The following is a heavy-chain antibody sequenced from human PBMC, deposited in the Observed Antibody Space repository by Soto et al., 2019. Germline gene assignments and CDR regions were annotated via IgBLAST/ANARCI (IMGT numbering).Heavy chain of an antibody. CDR1: GYTFTYYG. D-gene: IGHD3-22*01. CDR2: ISAYNGNT. Sequence: QVPLVQSGGEVKKPGASVKVSCKASGYTFTYYGISWVRQAPGQGLEWMGWISAYNGNTNYTQKVQGRVTMTTDTSTSTAYMELRSLRSDDTAVYYCARVRYYDNSGWKDIDYWGQGTLVTVSS. V-gene: IGHV1-18*01. J-gene: IGHJ4*02. CDR3: ARVRYYDNSGWKDIDY.